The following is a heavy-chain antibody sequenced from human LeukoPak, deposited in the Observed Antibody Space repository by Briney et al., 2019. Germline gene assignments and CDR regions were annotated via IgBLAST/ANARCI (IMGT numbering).Heavy chain of an antibody. J-gene: IGHJ4*02. D-gene: IGHD3-10*01. V-gene: IGHV3-23*01. Sequence: GGSLRLSCAASGFTFSNYVMSWVRQAPGKGQEWASGISGSGDTTYYADSVKGRFTISRDNSKNTLYLQMNSLRAEDTAVYYCAKGRGLIIPLDYWGQGTLVTVSS. CDR3: AKGRGLIIPLDY. CDR1: GFTFSNYV. CDR2: ISGSGDTT.